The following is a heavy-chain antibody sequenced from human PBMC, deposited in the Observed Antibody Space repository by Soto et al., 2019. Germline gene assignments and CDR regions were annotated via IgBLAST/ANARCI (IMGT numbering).Heavy chain of an antibody. D-gene: IGHD3-10*01. V-gene: IGHV4-39*02. J-gene: IGHJ4*02. CDR3: ARDGKGSYYYGSGSYYVDY. Sequence: SETLSLTCTVSGGSISSSSYYWGWIRQPPGKGLEWIGSIYYSGSTYYNPSLKSRVTISVDTSKNQFSLKLSSVTAADTAVYYCARDGKGSYYYGSGSYYVDYWCQGTLVTVS. CDR2: IYYSGST. CDR1: GGSISSSSYY.